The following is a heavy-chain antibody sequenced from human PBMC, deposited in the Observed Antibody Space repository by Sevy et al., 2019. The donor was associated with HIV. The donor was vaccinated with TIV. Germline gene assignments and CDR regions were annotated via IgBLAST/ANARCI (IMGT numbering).Heavy chain of an antibody. Sequence: GGSLRLSCAASGFTFSNYNMNWVRQAPGEGLKWVSSISSSSADIYYTDSVKGRFTVSRDNSRKSLFLQMNGLSAEDTALYYCARDPLVGSTYVFDIWGRGTMVTISS. CDR1: GFTFSNYN. D-gene: IGHD1-26*01. CDR3: ARDPLVGSTYVFDI. CDR2: ISSSSADI. V-gene: IGHV3-21*01. J-gene: IGHJ3*02.